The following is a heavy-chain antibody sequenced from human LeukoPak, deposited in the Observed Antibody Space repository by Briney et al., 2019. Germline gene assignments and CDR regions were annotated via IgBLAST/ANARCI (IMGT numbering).Heavy chain of an antibody. D-gene: IGHD1-1*01. CDR2: IFHSGST. Sequence: PSETLSLTCTVSGYSISNGFYWAWIRQPPGKGLEWIGSIFHSGSTYYNPSLKIRVTMSVDTSKNQFSLRLSSVTAADTAIYYCARTNDGIDYWGQGTLVTVSS. J-gene: IGHJ4*02. V-gene: IGHV4-38-2*02. CDR3: ARTNDGIDY. CDR1: GYSISNGFY.